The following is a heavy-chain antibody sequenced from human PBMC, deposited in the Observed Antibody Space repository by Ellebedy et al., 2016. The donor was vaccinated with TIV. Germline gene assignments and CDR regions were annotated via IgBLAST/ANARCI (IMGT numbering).Heavy chain of an antibody. CDR3: VRDHPSYDFLNSYYNGSFDI. J-gene: IGHJ3*02. CDR2: ISSSSKST. D-gene: IGHD3-9*01. CDR1: GFTFRDYY. V-gene: IGHV3-11*05. Sequence: GESLKISXAASGFTFRDYYMSWLRQTPGKGLEWVSYISSSSKSTSYADSVKGRFTISRDNTKSSLFLQMTSLRADDTGVYYCVRDHPSYDFLNSYYNGSFDIWGQGTVVTVSS.